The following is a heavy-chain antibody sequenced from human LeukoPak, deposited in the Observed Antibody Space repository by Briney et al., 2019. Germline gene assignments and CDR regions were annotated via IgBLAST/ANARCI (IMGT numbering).Heavy chain of an antibody. J-gene: IGHJ4*02. Sequence: ASVKVSCKASGYTFTGYYMHWVRQAPGQGLEWMGWISAYNGNTNYAQKLQGRVTMTTDTSTSTAYMELRSLRSDDTAVYYCARGYVGVYYFDYWGQGTLVTVSS. V-gene: IGHV1-18*04. CDR2: ISAYNGNT. D-gene: IGHD5-12*01. CDR3: ARGYVGVYYFDY. CDR1: GYTFTGYY.